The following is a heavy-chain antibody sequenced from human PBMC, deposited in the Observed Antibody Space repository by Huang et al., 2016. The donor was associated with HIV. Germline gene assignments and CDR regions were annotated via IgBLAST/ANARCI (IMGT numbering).Heavy chain of an antibody. J-gene: IGHJ4*02. D-gene: IGHD6-19*01. V-gene: IGHV3-74*01. CDR2: INSDGSST. CDR3: ARDSQQWLVEDY. Sequence: EVQLVESGGGLVQPGGSLRLSCAASGFTFSSYWMHWVRQAPGKGLGWVARINSDGSSTSYADSVKGRVTISRDNAKNTLYLQMNSLRAEDTAVYYCARDSQQWLVEDYWGQGTLVTVSS. CDR1: GFTFSSYW.